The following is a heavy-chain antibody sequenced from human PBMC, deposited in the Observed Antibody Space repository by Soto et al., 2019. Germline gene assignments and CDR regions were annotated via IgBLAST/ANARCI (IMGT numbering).Heavy chain of an antibody. J-gene: IGHJ4*02. Sequence: SETLSLTCTVSGGSISGSSYYWGWIRQPPGKGLEWIGSIYYAGSTKYNPSLNSRVTISVDTSKNQFSLTVTSVTAADTAVYYCARHYGSGSYPLDYWGRGTLVTVSS. CDR2: IYYAGST. D-gene: IGHD3-10*01. V-gene: IGHV4-39*01. CDR3: ARHYGSGSYPLDY. CDR1: GGSISGSSYY.